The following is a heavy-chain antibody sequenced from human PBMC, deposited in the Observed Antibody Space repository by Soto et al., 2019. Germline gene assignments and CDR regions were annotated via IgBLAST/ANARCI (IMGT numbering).Heavy chain of an antibody. V-gene: IGHV4-30-2*03. Sequence: SETLSVTCAVSGGSISSGGYSWIWIRQPPGKGLEWIGYIYHSGSTYYNPSLKSRVTISVDTSKNQFSLKLSSVTAADTAVYYCARHTPAISISDHWGQGTLVTVSS. D-gene: IGHD2-15*01. J-gene: IGHJ4*02. CDR2: IYHSGST. CDR1: GGSISSGGYS. CDR3: ARHTPAISISDH.